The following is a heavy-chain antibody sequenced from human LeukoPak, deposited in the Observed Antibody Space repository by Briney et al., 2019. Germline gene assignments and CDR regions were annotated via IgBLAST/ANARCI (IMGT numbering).Heavy chain of an antibody. V-gene: IGHV3-23*01. D-gene: IGHD3-10*01. CDR2: ISGSGGTT. CDR3: AKASGSGSPNDFQH. J-gene: IGHJ1*01. Sequence: GGSLRLSCAASGSTFSSYAMSWVRQAPGKGLEWVSGISGSGGTTYYADSVKGRFTISRDNSKNTLYLQMNSLRAEDTAVYYCAKASGSGSPNDFQHWGQGTLVTVSS. CDR1: GSTFSSYA.